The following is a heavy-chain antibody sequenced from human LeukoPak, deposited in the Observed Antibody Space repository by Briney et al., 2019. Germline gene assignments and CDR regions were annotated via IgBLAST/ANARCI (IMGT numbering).Heavy chain of an antibody. D-gene: IGHD3-22*01. V-gene: IGHV3-23*01. Sequence: GGSLRLSCAASGFTFSTYAMSWVRQAPGKGLEWVSAISGSGAGGGVTTYYADSVKGRFTISRDNSKNMAHLQMNSLRAEDTAVYYCAKDRYYYDSSGLFDYWGQGTLVTVSS. CDR3: AKDRYYYDSSGLFDY. CDR1: GFTFSTYA. J-gene: IGHJ4*02. CDR2: ISGSGAGGGVTT.